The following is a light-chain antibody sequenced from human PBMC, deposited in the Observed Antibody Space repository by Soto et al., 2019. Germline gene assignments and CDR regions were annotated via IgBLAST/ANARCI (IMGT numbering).Light chain of an antibody. J-gene: IGKJ3*01. V-gene: IGKV3-20*01. CDR1: QGVTPAY. Sequence: EIVMTQSPATQSVSPGERATLSCRASQGVTPAYLAWYQHKPGQAPRLLIYGTSNRATGIPDRFSGSGSGTDFTLTISRLEPEDFAVYSCQQYGGSPLFTFGPGTKVDFK. CDR2: GTS. CDR3: QQYGGSPLFT.